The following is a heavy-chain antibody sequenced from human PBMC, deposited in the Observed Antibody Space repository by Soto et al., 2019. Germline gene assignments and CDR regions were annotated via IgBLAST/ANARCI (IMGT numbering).Heavy chain of an antibody. V-gene: IGHV1-46*03. CDR3: GRGLFAGDY. CDR2: INPMGGST. Sequence: ASVKVSCKASGGTFSSYTISWVRQAPGQGLEWMAIINPMGGSTNYAQKFQGRVTVTMDTSASTVYMELSSLRSEDTAVYYCGRGLFAGDYWGQGTLVTVSS. D-gene: IGHD3-16*01. J-gene: IGHJ4*02. CDR1: GGTFSSYT.